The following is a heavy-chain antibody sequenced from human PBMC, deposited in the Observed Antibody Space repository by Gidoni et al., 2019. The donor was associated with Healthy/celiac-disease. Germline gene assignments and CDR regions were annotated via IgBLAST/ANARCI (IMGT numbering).Heavy chain of an antibody. CDR1: GFTFDDYA. V-gene: IGHV3-9*01. Sequence: EVQLLESGGGLVQPGRSLTLSCAASGFTFDDYAMHWVRQAPGKGLEWVSGISWNSGSIGYADSVKGRFTISRDNAKNSLYLQMNSLRAEDTALYYCAKDFTGAMDYWGQGTLVTVSS. J-gene: IGHJ4*02. CDR3: AKDFTGAMDY. D-gene: IGHD2-2*01. CDR2: ISWNSGSI.